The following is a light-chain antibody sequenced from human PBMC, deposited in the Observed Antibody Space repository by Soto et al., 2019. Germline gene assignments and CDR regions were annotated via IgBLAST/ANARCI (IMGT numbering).Light chain of an antibody. CDR1: SSDVGSYNL. CDR2: EGS. V-gene: IGLV2-23*01. CDR3: CSYVGSSTLL. Sequence: QSALTQPASVSGSPGQSITISCTGTSSDVGSYNLVSWYQQHPGKAPKLMIYEGSERPSGVSYRFSGSKSGSTASLTISGLQAEDEADYYCCSYVGSSTLLFGGGTKLTVL. J-gene: IGLJ2*01.